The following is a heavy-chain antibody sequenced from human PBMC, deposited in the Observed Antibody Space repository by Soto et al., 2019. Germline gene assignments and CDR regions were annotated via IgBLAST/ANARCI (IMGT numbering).Heavy chain of an antibody. CDR1: GGTFSRYT. Sequence: QVQLVQSGAEVKKPGSSVKVSCKASGGTFSRYTISWVRHAPGQGLEWMGRIIPILDIPNYAQNFQGRVTLTADKSTSTAYMELSSLRSDDTAVYYCASHFTGVLVLGASPPGGDNYGWDVWGQGTTVTVSS. V-gene: IGHV1-69*02. CDR3: ASHFTGVLVLGASPPGGDNYGWDV. J-gene: IGHJ6*02. D-gene: IGHD2-15*01. CDR2: IIPILDIP.